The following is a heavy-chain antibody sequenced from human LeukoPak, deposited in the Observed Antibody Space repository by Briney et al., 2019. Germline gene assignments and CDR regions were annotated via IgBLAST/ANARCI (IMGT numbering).Heavy chain of an antibody. CDR1: GGSISSSY. V-gene: IGHV4-59*01. Sequence: SETLSLTCTVSGGSISSSYWSWIRQPPGKGLEWIGYIYYSGSTNYNPSLKSRVTISVDTSKNQFSLKLSSVTAADTAVYYCARKGIAWDAFDIWGQGTMVTVSS. CDR2: IYYSGST. J-gene: IGHJ3*02. D-gene: IGHD6-13*01. CDR3: ARKGIAWDAFDI.